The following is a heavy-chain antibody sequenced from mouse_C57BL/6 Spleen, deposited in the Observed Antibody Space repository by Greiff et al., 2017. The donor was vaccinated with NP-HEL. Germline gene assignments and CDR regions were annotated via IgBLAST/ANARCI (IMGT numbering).Heavy chain of an antibody. V-gene: IGHV1-69*01. J-gene: IGHJ3*01. CDR2: IDPSDSYT. D-gene: IGHD2-10*02. CDR3: ARKGYGNPEGFAY. CDR1: GYTFTSYW. Sequence: QVQLQQPGAELVMPGASVKLSCKASGYTFTSYWMHWVKQRPGQGLEWIGEIDPSDSYTNYNQKFKGKSTLTVDKSASTAYMQLSSLTSEDSAVYYCARKGYGNPEGFAYWGQGTLVTVSA.